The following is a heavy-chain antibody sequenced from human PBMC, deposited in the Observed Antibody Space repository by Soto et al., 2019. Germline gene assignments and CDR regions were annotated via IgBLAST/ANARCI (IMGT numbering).Heavy chain of an antibody. D-gene: IGHD3-10*01. J-gene: IGHJ3*02. CDR2: ISGSGGST. CDR1: GFTFSSYA. CDR3: AKDLPSSWHSFGGLLSYAFDI. V-gene: IGHV3-23*01. Sequence: GGSLRLSCAASGFTFSSYAMSWVRQAPGKGLEWVSAISGSGGSTYYADSVKGRFTISRDNSKNTLYLQMNSLRAEDTAVYYCAKDLPSSWHSFGGLLSYAFDIWGQGTMVTVSS.